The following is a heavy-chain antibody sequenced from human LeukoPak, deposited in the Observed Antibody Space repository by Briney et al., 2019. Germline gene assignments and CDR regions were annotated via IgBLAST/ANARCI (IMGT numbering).Heavy chain of an antibody. CDR2: VYYSGST. V-gene: IGHV4-59*01. J-gene: IGHJ4*02. CDR1: GFTFSSYS. CDR3: ARSELLWFGGVNSGFDY. Sequence: GSLRLSCAASGFTFSSYSMNWVRQAPGKGLEWIGYVYYSGSTNYNPSLKSRVTISVDTSKNQFSLKLSSVTAADTAVYYCARSELLWFGGVNSGFDYWGQGTLVTVSS. D-gene: IGHD3-10*01.